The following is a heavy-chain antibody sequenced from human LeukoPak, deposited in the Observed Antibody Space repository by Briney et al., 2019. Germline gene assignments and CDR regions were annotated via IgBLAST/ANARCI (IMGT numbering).Heavy chain of an antibody. CDR2: INPNSGGT. D-gene: IGHD2-21*01. CDR3: ARMGIVVVPSLHDAFDI. Sequence: ASVKVSCKASGYTFTGYYMHWVRQAPGQGLEWMGWINPNSGGTNYAQKFQGRVTMTRDTSISTAYMEPSRLRSDDTAVYYCARMGIVVVPSLHDAFDIWGQGTMVTVSS. V-gene: IGHV1-2*02. J-gene: IGHJ3*02. CDR1: GYTFTGYY.